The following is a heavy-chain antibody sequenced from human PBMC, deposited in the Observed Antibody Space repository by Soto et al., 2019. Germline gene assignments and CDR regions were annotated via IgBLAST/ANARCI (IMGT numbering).Heavy chain of an antibody. Sequence: QVQLVQSGAEVKKPGASVKVSCKVSGYTLTELSMHWVRQAPGKGLEWLGGFDPEDAETIYTQKFQGGVAMTEDTSTDTAYMELSSLRSEGTAVYYWAAHRSTPGGYHGWGFDYWGQGTLVTVSS. CDR2: FDPEDAET. CDR1: GYTLTELS. CDR3: AAHRSTPGGYHGWGFDY. D-gene: IGHD5-12*01. J-gene: IGHJ4*02. V-gene: IGHV1-24*01.